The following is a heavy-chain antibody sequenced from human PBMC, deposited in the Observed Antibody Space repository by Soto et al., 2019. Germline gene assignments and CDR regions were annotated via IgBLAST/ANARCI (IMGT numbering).Heavy chain of an antibody. V-gene: IGHV1-46*01. J-gene: IGHJ3*02. CDR1: GYTFINYY. CDR3: ARAKLLLRSNDPFDI. D-gene: IGHD4-4*01. Sequence: QVQLVQSGAAVKKPGASVKVSCKASGYTFINYYMHWVRQAPGQGLERMGIINPNGGSTTYEQKVQGRVTLTRDTSTNTVNMELSSLRSEDTAVYYCARAKLLLRSNDPFDIWGQGTMVTVSS. CDR2: INPNGGST.